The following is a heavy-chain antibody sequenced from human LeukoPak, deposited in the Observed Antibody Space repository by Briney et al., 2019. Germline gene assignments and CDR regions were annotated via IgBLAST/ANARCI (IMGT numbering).Heavy chain of an antibody. J-gene: IGHJ4*02. CDR1: GFTVSSNY. CDR3: ARGNEYYDFWSGYFY. Sequence: GGSLRLSCAASGFTVSSNYMSWVRQAPGKGLEWVSVIYSGGSTYYADSVKGRFTISRDNPKNTLYLQMNSLRAEDTAVYYCARGNEYYDFWSGYFYWGQGTLVTVSS. V-gene: IGHV3-66*01. D-gene: IGHD3-3*01. CDR2: IYSGGST.